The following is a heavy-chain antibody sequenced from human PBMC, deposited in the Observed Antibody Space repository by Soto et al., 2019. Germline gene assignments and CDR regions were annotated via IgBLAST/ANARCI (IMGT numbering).Heavy chain of an antibody. V-gene: IGHV1-18*01. CDR2: ISGYSANT. CDR1: GYTFISYG. CDR3: ARTLGGVIGPSVFDY. Sequence: QVQLVQSGAEVKKPGASVKVSGKGSGYTFISYGTSWVRQAPGQGLEWMGWISGYSANTNYAQKFQGRVTMTIDTSTSTAYMELRTLRSDDTAVYYCARTLGGVIGPSVFDYWGQGTPVTVSS. D-gene: IGHD3-16*02. J-gene: IGHJ4*02.